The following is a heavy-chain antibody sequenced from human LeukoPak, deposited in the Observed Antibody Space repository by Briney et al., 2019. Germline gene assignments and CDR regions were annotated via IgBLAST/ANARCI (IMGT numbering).Heavy chain of an antibody. D-gene: IGHD3-10*01. CDR3: ARSSLLWFGELANWFDP. J-gene: IGHJ5*02. V-gene: IGHV4-4*07. CDR1: GGSISSYY. Sequence: ASETLSLTCTVSGGSISSYYWSWIRQPAGKGLEWVGRIYTSGSTNYNPSLKSRVTMSVDTSKNQFSLKLSSVTAADTAVYYCARSSLLWFGELANWFDPWGQGTLVTVSS. CDR2: IYTSGST.